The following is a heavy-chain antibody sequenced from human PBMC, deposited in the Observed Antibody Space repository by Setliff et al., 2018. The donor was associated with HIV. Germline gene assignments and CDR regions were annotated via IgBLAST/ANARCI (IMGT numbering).Heavy chain of an antibody. Sequence: SLKISCKGSENSFTTYWIGWVRQMPGKGLEWMGIIYPDDSDTRYSPSFQGQVTMSVDKSVNTAYLQWSSLKASDTAMYFCARHLRETYYYGSGSPGVAFDIWGQGTMVTVSS. CDR1: ENSFTTYW. CDR3: ARHLRETYYYGSGSPGVAFDI. CDR2: IYPDDSDT. V-gene: IGHV5-51*01. J-gene: IGHJ3*02. D-gene: IGHD3-10*01.